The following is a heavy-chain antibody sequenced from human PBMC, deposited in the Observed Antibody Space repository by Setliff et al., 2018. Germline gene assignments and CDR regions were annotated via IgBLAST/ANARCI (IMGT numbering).Heavy chain of an antibody. V-gene: IGHV4-61*02. CDR2: IYTSGST. D-gene: IGHD3-22*01. CDR3: AKEGYYDHFGYYHYYFDF. Sequence: SETLSLTCTVSGGSVSSGSYYWSWIRQPAGKGLEWIGRIYTSGSTNYNPSLKSRVAISVDTSKNQFSLRLSSVTAADTAVYYCAKEGYYDHFGYYHYYFDFWGQGTLVTGS. CDR1: GGSVSSGSYY. J-gene: IGHJ4*02.